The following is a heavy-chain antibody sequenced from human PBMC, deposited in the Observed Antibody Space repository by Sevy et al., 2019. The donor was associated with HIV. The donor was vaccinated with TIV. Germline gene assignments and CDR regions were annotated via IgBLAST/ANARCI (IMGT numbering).Heavy chain of an antibody. J-gene: IGHJ3*02. Sequence: SETLSLTCTVSGGSISSYYWSWILQPPGKGLEWIGYIYYSGSTNYNPSLKSRVTISVDTSKNQFSLKLSSVTAADTAVYYCARGFNSYGFDRRAFDIWGQGTMVTVSS. CDR1: GGSISSYY. V-gene: IGHV4-59*01. CDR2: IYYSGST. D-gene: IGHD5-18*01. CDR3: ARGFNSYGFDRRAFDI.